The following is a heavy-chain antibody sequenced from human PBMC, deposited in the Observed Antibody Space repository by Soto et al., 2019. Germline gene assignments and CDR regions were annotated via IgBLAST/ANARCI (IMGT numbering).Heavy chain of an antibody. D-gene: IGHD5-18*01. CDR2: XXYXGXX. J-gene: IGHJ4*02. Sequence: SETLSPTCTVSGGSISSSSYYWGWIRQPTGRGLGWXGIXXYXGXXXYXXSLKSRVTISIDTSKNQSSLTLSSVTAADTGVYYCARCPVTSDQLDYGGKGTLFPASS. CDR1: GGSISSSSYY. V-gene: IGHV4-39*01. CDR3: ARCPVTSDQLDY.